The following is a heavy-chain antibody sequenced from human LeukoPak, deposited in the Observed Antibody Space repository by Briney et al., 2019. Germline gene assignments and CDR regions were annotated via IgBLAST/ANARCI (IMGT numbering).Heavy chain of an antibody. Sequence: PSETLSLTCAVYGGSFSGYYWSWIRQPPGKGLEWIGEINHSGSTNYNTSLKSRVTISVDTSKNQFSLKLSSVTAAGTAVYYCARVGGTTRADYYYYMDVWGKGTTVTVSS. CDR1: GGSFSGYY. CDR3: ARVGGTTRADYYYYMDV. CDR2: INHSGST. D-gene: IGHD4-11*01. V-gene: IGHV4-34*01. J-gene: IGHJ6*03.